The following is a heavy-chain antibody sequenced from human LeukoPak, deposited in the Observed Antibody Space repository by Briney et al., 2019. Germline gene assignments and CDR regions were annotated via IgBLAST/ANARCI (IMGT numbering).Heavy chain of an antibody. D-gene: IGHD3-22*01. J-gene: IGHJ3*02. CDR3: ARHYTWLVTPPDAFDI. CDR2: IYYSGST. V-gene: IGHV4-59*08. Sequence: SETLSLTCTVSGGSISSYYWSWIRQPPGKGLEWIGYIYYSGSTNYNPSLKSRVTISVDTSKNQFSLKLSSVTAADTAVYYCARHYTWLVTPPDAFDIWGQGTMVTVSS. CDR1: GGSISSYY.